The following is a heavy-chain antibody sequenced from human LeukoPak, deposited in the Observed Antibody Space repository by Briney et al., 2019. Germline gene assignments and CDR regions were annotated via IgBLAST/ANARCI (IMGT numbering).Heavy chain of an antibody. V-gene: IGHV4-61*08. CDR3: ARVESGWYGFDY. J-gene: IGHJ4*02. CDR1: GGSISSGDYY. CDR2: IYYSGST. Sequence: SETLSLTCTVSGGSISSGDYYWSWIRQPPGKGLEWIGYIYYSGSTNYNPSLKSRVTISVDTSKNQFSLKLSSVTAADTAVYYCARVESGWYGFDYWGQGTLVTVSS. D-gene: IGHD6-19*01.